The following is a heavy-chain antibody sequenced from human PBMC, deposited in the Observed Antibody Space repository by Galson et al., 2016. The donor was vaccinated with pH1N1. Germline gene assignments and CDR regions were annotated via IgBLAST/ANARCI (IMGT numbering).Heavy chain of an antibody. CDR2: IKEDGSQT. CDR1: GFTFSNYW. CDR3: ARAIGSGSAY. D-gene: IGHD3-22*01. Sequence: SLRLSCAASGFTFSNYWMHWVRQVPGKGLEWVANIKEDGSQTYYVDSVRGRFTISRDNAKNSPYLQMNSLRDEDTALYYCARAIGSGSAYWGQGTLVTVSS. J-gene: IGHJ4*02. V-gene: IGHV3-7*01.